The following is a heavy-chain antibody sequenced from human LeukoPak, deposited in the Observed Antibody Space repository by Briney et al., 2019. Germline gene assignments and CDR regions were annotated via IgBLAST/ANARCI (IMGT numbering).Heavy chain of an antibody. CDR3: ARASPGDGYSFHYYYYYHMDV. D-gene: IGHD5-24*01. J-gene: IGHJ6*03. CDR1: GGSFSVYH. CDR2: INHSGST. Sequence: PSETLSLTCAVYGGSFSVYHWSWIRQPPGKGLEWIGEINHSGSTNYNPSLKSRVTISVDTSKNQFSLKLSSVTAADTAVYYCARASPGDGYSFHYYYYYHMDVWGKGTTVTISS. V-gene: IGHV4-34*01.